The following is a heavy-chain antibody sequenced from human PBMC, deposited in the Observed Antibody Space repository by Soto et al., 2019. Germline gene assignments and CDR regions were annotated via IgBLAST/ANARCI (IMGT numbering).Heavy chain of an antibody. J-gene: IGHJ3*02. CDR3: ARVHSSSSFAFDI. CDR2: INPNSGGT. V-gene: IGHV1-2*04. D-gene: IGHD6-6*01. CDR1: GYTFTGYY. Sequence: ASVKVSCKASGYTFTGYYMHWVRQAPGQGLEGMGWINPNSGGTNYAQKFQGWVTRTRDKSISTAYMELSRLRSDDTAVYYCARVHSSSSFAFDIWGQGTMVTVSS.